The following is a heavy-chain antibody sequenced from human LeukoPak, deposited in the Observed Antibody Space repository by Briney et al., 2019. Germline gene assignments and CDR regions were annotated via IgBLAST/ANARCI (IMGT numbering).Heavy chain of an antibody. V-gene: IGHV3-7*01. D-gene: IGHD3-10*01. CDR1: GFTFSSYW. J-gene: IGHJ6*02. CDR3: ARKGVRSSGSSPASYYYGMDV. Sequence: PGGSLRLSCAASGFTFSSYWMSWVRQAPGKGLEWVANIKQDGSEKYYVDSVKGRFTISRDNAKNSLYLQMSSLRAEDTAVYYCARKGVRSSGSSPASYYYGMDVWGQGTTVTVSS. CDR2: IKQDGSEK.